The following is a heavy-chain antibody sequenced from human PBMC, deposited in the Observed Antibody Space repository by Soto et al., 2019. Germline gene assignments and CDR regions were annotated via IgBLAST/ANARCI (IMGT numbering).Heavy chain of an antibody. Sequence: PSETLSLTCTVSGGFVSSDSHYWSWIRQPPGKGLEWIGYIYYSGSTNYNPSLKGRVSISVDTSNNHFSLKLTSVTAADTAIYYCARGQRDAINPLNDYWGQGTMVTVSS. V-gene: IGHV4-61*03. CDR1: GGFVSSDSHY. CDR3: ARGQRDAINPLNDY. J-gene: IGHJ4*02. D-gene: IGHD2-2*01. CDR2: IYYSGST.